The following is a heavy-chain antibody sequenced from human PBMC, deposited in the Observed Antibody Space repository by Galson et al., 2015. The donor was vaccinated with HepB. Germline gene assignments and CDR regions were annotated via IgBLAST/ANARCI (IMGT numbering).Heavy chain of an antibody. Sequence: LRLSCAASGFTFSDYYMSWIRQAPGKGLEWLSYISSSTTYTNYADSVKGRFTISRDNAKNSLFLQINSLRAEDTAVYYCARVADADYGDHSHFDYWGQGTLVTVSS. CDR2: ISSSTTYT. V-gene: IGHV3-11*06. CDR3: ARVADADYGDHSHFDY. CDR1: GFTFSDYY. J-gene: IGHJ4*02. D-gene: IGHD4-17*01.